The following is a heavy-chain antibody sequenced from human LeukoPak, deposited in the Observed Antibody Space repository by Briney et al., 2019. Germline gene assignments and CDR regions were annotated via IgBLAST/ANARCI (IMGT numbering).Heavy chain of an antibody. D-gene: IGHD6-19*01. CDR3: ARHNSTGWYYFDY. CDR1: GYSFSSYW. V-gene: IGHV5-10-1*01. Sequence: PGESLKISRKGSGYSFSSYWISWVRQMPGKGLEWMGRIDPSDSYSNYSPSFQGHVTISADKSISTAYLQWGSLQASDTARYYCARHNSTGWYYFDYWGQGTLVTVSS. J-gene: IGHJ4*02. CDR2: IDPSDSYS.